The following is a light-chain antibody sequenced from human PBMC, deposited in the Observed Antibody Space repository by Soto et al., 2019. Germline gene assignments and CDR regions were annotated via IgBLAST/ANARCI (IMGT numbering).Light chain of an antibody. CDR1: SSDVGAYNY. CDR2: DVS. J-gene: IGLJ2*01. V-gene: IGLV2-14*03. Sequence: QSALTQPASVSGSPGQSITISCTGTSSDVGAYNYVSWYLHPPGKAPKLMIYDVSSRPSGISHRFSGSKSGSMASLTISGLQAEDEADYYCTSYTSGATLIFGGGTKLTV. CDR3: TSYTSGATLI.